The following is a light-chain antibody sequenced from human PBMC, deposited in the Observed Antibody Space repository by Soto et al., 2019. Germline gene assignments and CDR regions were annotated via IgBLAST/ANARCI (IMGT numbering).Light chain of an antibody. J-gene: IGKJ1*01. CDR1: QNINNW. CDR3: QHMRT. Sequence: DIQMTQSPCTLSESIVERVTITCRASQNINNWIAWYQQKPGKAPKFLIYDATTLESGVPSRFSGSGFGTEFSLTISSLQPDDFGSYYCQHMRTFGQGTKVDIK. V-gene: IGKV1-5*01. CDR2: DAT.